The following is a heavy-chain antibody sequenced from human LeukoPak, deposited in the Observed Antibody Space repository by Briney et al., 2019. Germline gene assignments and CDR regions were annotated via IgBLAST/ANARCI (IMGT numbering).Heavy chain of an antibody. CDR2: INHSGST. Sequence: PSETLSLTCAVYGGSFSGYYWSWIRQPPGKGLEWIGEINHSGSTNYNPSLKSRVTISVDTSKNQFSLKLSSVTAADTAVYYCARSSGYEPHLDYWGQGTLVTVSS. V-gene: IGHV4-34*01. CDR3: ARSSGYEPHLDY. J-gene: IGHJ4*02. CDR1: GGSFSGYY. D-gene: IGHD5-12*01.